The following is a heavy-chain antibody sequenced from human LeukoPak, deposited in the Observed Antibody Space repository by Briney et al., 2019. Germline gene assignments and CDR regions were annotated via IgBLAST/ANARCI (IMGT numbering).Heavy chain of an antibody. Sequence: SETLSLTCTVSGASISSSYWSWIRQPPGKGLEWIGYIYYSGTTKYNPSLKSRVTISVDTSKNQFSLKVNSVAAADTAVYHCARVPLAQGQFEYWGQGTLVTVSS. J-gene: IGHJ4*02. CDR1: GASISSSY. CDR2: IYYSGTT. CDR3: ARVPLAQGQFEY. V-gene: IGHV4-59*01.